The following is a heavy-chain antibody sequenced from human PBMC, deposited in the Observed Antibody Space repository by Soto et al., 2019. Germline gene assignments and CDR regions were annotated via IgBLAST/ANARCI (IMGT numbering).Heavy chain of an antibody. Sequence: SETRSLTCTVSGGSVSSGTSYWSCIRLSPGKGLEWIGNVYYSGNTNSNPSLKSPGIISVATSKNQLSLLLCSATAADAAVYFCPRDGREQRLVLPYGLDVCGQGTTVTVS. CDR3: PRDGREQRLVLPYGLDV. CDR1: GGSVSSGTSY. CDR2: VYYSGNT. V-gene: IGHV4-61*01. J-gene: IGHJ6*02. D-gene: IGHD6-13*01.